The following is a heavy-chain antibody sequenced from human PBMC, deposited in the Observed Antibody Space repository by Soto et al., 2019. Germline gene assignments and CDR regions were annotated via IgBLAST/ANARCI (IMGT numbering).Heavy chain of an antibody. Sequence: SETLSLTCTVSGGSISSGGYYWSWIRQHPGKGLEWIGYIYHRGSTNYNPSLRSRVTISVDTSKNQFSLRLSSVTAADTAVYYCARVRTIFGVAPYYYDYWGQGTLVTVSS. D-gene: IGHD3-3*01. CDR3: ARVRTIFGVAPYYYDY. J-gene: IGHJ4*02. V-gene: IGHV4-31*03. CDR2: IYHRGST. CDR1: GGSISSGGYY.